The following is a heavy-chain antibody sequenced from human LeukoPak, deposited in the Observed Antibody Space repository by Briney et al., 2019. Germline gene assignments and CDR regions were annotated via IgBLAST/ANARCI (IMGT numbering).Heavy chain of an antibody. V-gene: IGHV3-9*01. J-gene: IGHJ6*02. D-gene: IGHD4-23*01. CDR1: GFTFDDYA. CDR3: AKDVDYGGHYGMDV. CDR2: ISWSSGSI. Sequence: PGGSLRLSCAASGFTFDDYAMHWVRQAPGKGLEWVSGISWSSGSIGYADSVKGRFTISRDNAKNSLYLQMNSLRAEDTALYYCAKDVDYGGHYGMDVWGQGTTVTVSS.